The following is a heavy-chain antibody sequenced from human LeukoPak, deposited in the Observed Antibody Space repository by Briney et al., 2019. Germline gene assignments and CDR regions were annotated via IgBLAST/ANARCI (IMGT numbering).Heavy chain of an antibody. CDR2: TYYTRST. D-gene: IGHD1-26*01. CDR1: GVSVSGGTYY. J-gene: IGHJ3*02. V-gene: IGHV4-61*01. Sequence: PSATLSLTCAVSGVSVSGGTYYWSWIRHPPGERLEWIGYTYYTRSTNYNPSLKSRVTISIDTSKNEFSLKLSSVTAADTAVYYCARGGSIVGATPHDTFDIWGQGTMVTVSS. CDR3: ARGGSIVGATPHDTFDI.